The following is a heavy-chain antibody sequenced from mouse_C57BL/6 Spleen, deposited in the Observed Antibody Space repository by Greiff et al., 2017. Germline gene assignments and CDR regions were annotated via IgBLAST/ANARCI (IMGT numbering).Heavy chain of an antibody. J-gene: IGHJ3*01. CDR3: ARGGSGYGAFAD. CDR1: GYAFSSYW. Sequence: VQLQQSGAELVKPGASVKLSCKASGYAFSSYWMNWVKQRPGKGLEWIGQIYPGVGATNYHEQFTGKATLTADKSSTTAYMQLSSVTSEDSAGYFCARGGSGYGAFADWGQGTPVTVSA. V-gene: IGHV1-80*01. CDR2: IYPGVGAT. D-gene: IGHD1-1*02.